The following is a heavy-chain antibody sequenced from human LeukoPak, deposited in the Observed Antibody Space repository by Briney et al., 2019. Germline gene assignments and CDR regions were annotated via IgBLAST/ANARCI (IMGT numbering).Heavy chain of an antibody. CDR2: INHSGST. CDR1: GGSFSGYY. Sequence: SETLSLTCAVCGGSFSGYYWSWIRQPPGKGLEWIGEINHSGSTNYNPSLKSRVTISVDTSKNQFSLKLSSVTAADTAVYYCARTPRERAFDIWGQGTMVTVSS. J-gene: IGHJ3*02. V-gene: IGHV4-34*01. CDR3: ARTPRERAFDI.